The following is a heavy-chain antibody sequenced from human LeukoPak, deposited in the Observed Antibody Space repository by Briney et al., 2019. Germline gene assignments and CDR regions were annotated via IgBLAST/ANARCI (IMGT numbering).Heavy chain of an antibody. D-gene: IGHD6-13*01. J-gene: IGHJ4*02. CDR1: GFTFSSYA. Sequence: GGSLRLSCAASGFTFSSYAMSWVRQAPGKGLEWVSGISGSGGSTYYADSVKGRFTISRDNSKNTLNLQMDSLRAEDTAVYYCAKSRGSSWNGLDYWGQGTLVTVSS. CDR3: AKSRGSSWNGLDY. V-gene: IGHV3-23*01. CDR2: ISGSGGST.